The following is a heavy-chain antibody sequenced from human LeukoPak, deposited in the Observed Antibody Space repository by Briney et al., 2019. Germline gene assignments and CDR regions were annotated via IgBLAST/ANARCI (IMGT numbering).Heavy chain of an antibody. CDR2: ISYSGST. V-gene: IGHV4-39*07. J-gene: IGHJ4*02. CDR3: VRSNPYYYDSSGYSLCYFDY. Sequence: SETLSLTCTVSGGSSSSSGYYWGWIRQPPGKGLEWIASISYSGSTYYNPSLKSRVTISVDTSKNQFSLRLSSVTAADTAVYYCVRSNPYYYDSSGYSLCYFDYWGQGTLVTVSS. D-gene: IGHD3-22*01. CDR1: GGSSSSSGYY.